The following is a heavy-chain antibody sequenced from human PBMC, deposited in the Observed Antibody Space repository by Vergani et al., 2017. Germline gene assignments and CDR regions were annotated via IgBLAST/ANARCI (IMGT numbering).Heavy chain of an antibody. V-gene: IGHV3-64D*06. CDR2: ISSNGGST. D-gene: IGHD2-15*01. CDR1: GFTFSSYA. CDR3: ARDQECSGGSCYSGFYYYGMDV. Sequence: EVQLVESGGGLVQPGGSLRLSCAASGFTFSSYAMHWVRQAPGKGLEYVSAISSNGGSTYYADSVKGRFTISRDNSKNTLYLQMSSLRAEDTAVYYCARDQECSGGSCYSGFYYYGMDVWGQGTMVTVSS. J-gene: IGHJ6*02.